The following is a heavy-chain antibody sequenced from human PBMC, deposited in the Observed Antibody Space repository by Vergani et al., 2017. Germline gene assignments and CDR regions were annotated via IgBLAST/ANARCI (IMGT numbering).Heavy chain of an antibody. CDR3: AKGIEPVTTVIIGY. D-gene: IGHD4-17*01. J-gene: IGHJ4*02. CDR2: ISGSGGST. V-gene: IGHV3-23*01. CDR1: GFTFSSYA. Sequence: EVQLLESGGGLVQPGGSLRLSCAASGFTFSSYAMSWVRQAPGKGLEWVSAISGSGGSTYYADSVKGRLTISRDTSENTQYLQMNSLRAEDTAVYYCAKGIEPVTTVIIGYWGQGTLVTVSS.